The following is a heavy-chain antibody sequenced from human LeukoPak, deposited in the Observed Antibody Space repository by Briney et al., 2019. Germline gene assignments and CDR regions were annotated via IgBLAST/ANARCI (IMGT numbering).Heavy chain of an antibody. Sequence: ASVKVSCKASGYTFTSYDINWVRQATGQGLEWMGWMNPNSGNTGYAQKFQGRVTMTRNTSISTAYMELSSLRSEDTAVYYCARFVDSSGPGGYWGQGTLVTVSS. CDR3: ARFVDSSGPGGY. CDR1: GYTFTSYD. CDR2: MNPNSGNT. V-gene: IGHV1-8*01. D-gene: IGHD3-22*01. J-gene: IGHJ4*02.